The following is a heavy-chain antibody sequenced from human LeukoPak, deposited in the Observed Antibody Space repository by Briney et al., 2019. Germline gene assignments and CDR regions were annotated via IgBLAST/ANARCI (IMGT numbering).Heavy chain of an antibody. CDR2: ISSSGSTI. D-gene: IGHD2-15*01. CDR3: ATFVSAAATLFDY. Sequence: GGSLRLSCAASGFTFSDYYMSWIRQAPGKGLEWVSYISSSGSTIYYADSVKGRFTISRDNAKNSMYLQMNSLRAEDTAVYYCATFVSAAATLFDYWGQRTLVTVSS. J-gene: IGHJ4*02. CDR1: GFTFSDYY. V-gene: IGHV3-11*04.